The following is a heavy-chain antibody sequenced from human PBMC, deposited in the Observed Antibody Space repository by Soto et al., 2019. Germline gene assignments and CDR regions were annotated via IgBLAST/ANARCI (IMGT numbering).Heavy chain of an antibody. CDR3: ARGVLDILTGYYSFDY. V-gene: IGHV4-4*07. Sequence: ETLSLTCTVSGGSISSYYWSWIRQPAGKGLEWIGRIYTSGSTNYNPSLKSRVTMSVDTSKNQFSLKPSSVTAADTAVYYCARGVLDILTGYYSFDYWGQGTLVTVSS. CDR2: IYTSGST. J-gene: IGHJ4*02. CDR1: GGSISSYY. D-gene: IGHD3-9*01.